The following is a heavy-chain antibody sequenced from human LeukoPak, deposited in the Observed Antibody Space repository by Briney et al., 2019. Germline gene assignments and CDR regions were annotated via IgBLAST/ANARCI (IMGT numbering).Heavy chain of an antibody. CDR2: INSNGGVT. D-gene: IGHD2-2*01. J-gene: IGHJ4*02. CDR3: ARELSGTSSRHFDY. CDR1: GFTFNTYA. Sequence: GGSLRLSCATSGFTFNTYAMTWVRQAPGKGLEWLSTINSNGGVTYYADSVKGRFTISRDNAKNALYLQMNSLRAEDTAVYYCARELSGTSSRHFDYWGQGSLVTVSS. V-gene: IGHV3-23*01.